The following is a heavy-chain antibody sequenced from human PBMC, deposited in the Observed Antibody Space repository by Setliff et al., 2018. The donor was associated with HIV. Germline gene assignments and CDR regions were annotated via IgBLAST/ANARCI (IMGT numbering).Heavy chain of an antibody. J-gene: IGHJ5*01. CDR1: GDSISSYS. CDR2: VHASGET. D-gene: IGHD2-2*01. Sequence: LSLTCTVSGDSISSYSWNWIRQPPGRGLEWIGYVHASGETNYNPSLKSRVTMSTDTSRNQFFLNLNYATAADTAVYFCARRVLQDSTITSSNWFDSWGQGTLVTVSS. V-gene: IGHV4-4*09. CDR3: ARRVLQDSTITSSNWFDS.